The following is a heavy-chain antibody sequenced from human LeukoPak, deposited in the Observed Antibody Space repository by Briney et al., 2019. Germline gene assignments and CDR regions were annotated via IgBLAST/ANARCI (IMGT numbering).Heavy chain of an antibody. CDR1: GGSISSSSYY. V-gene: IGHV4-39*01. CDR3: ARAIYGSGRYYYYMDV. J-gene: IGHJ6*03. D-gene: IGHD3-10*01. CDR2: IYYSGST. Sequence: SETLSLTCTVSGGSISSSSYYWGWIRQPPGKGLEWIGSIYYSGSTYYNPSLKSRVTISVDTSKNQFSLKLSSVTAADTAVYYCARAIYGSGRYYYYMDVWGKGTTVTVSS.